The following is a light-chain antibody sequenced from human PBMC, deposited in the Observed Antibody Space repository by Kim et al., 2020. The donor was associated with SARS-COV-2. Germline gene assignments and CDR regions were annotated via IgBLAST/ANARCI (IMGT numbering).Light chain of an antibody. Sequence: SSELTQDPAVSVALRQTVRITCQGDSLRSYYATWYQQKPRQAPVLVIYGRNNRPSGIPDRFSGSASGNTASLTISGAQAEDESDFYCQCRDRCGNVVFGGGTQLTGL. V-gene: IGLV3-19*01. CDR3: QCRDRCGNVV. CDR1: SLRSYY. CDR2: GRN. J-gene: IGLJ2*01.